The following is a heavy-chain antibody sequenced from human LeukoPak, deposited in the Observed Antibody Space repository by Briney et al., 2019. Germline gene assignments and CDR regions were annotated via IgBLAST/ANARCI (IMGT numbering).Heavy chain of an antibody. V-gene: IGHV3-23*01. CDR2: ISGSGGST. CDR3: ASIRGVSRPYLDY. Sequence: GGSLRLSCAASGFTFSDYSMNWVRQAPGKGLEWVSAISGSGGSTYYADSVKGRFTISRDNSKNTLYLQMNSLRAEDTAVYYCASIRGVSRPYLDYWGQGTLVTVSS. J-gene: IGHJ4*02. D-gene: IGHD3-10*01. CDR1: GFTFSDYS.